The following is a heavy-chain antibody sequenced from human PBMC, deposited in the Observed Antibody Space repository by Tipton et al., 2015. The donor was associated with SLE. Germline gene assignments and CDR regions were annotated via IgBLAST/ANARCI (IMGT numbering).Heavy chain of an antibody. Sequence: TLSLTCTVSGGSISSGSYYWSWIRQPAGKGLEWIGRIYTSGSTNYNPSLKSRVTMSVDTSKSQFSLKLTFVSAADTAIYYCARMGLCTTTTCNEGAFDVWGQGSMVTVSS. D-gene: IGHD2-2*01. CDR1: GGSISSGSYY. V-gene: IGHV4-61*02. CDR3: ARMGLCTTTTCNEGAFDV. CDR2: IYTSGST. J-gene: IGHJ3*01.